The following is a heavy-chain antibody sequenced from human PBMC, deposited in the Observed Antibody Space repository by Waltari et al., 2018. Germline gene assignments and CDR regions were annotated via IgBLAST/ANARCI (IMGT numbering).Heavy chain of an antibody. J-gene: IGHJ4*02. V-gene: IGHV3-7*01. D-gene: IGHD3-3*01. CDR3: ARDKAIFGVE. Sequence: EVQLVESGVGLVQPGGSLRLSCAASGFTFSSYWMSWVSQAPGKGLEWVANIKQDVTDPSYVDSAKGPFTISRDHAKTSLYLQMNSLRAEDTAVYYCARDKAIFGVEWGQGTLVTVSS. CDR1: GFTFSSYW. CDR2: IKQDVTDP.